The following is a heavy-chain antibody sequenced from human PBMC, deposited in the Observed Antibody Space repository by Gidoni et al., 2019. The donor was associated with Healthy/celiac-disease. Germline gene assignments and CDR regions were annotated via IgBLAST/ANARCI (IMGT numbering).Heavy chain of an antibody. Sequence: EVQLLESGGGWVQSGGSLRLSCAASGFTFSIYAMSWVRQAPGKGLDWVSAIRCSGGSTYYADSVKGRFTISRDNSKNTLYLQMNSLRAEDTAVYYCAKGVITIFGVVISQFDYWGQGTLVTVSS. D-gene: IGHD3-3*01. CDR3: AKGVITIFGVVISQFDY. V-gene: IGHV3-23*01. CDR2: IRCSGGST. CDR1: GFTFSIYA. J-gene: IGHJ4*02.